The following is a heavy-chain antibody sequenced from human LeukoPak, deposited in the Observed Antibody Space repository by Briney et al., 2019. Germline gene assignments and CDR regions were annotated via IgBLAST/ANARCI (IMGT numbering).Heavy chain of an antibody. V-gene: IGHV3-74*01. CDR2: INGDESTT. J-gene: IGHJ4*02. CDR3: ARDYRSGSYPTCYFGD. CDR1: GFTFSRHW. Sequence: GGSLRLSCAASGFTFSRHWMHWVRQPPGKGLVWVSRINGDESTTNYADSVKGRFTISRDNSRNTLYLQMNSLRADDTAVYYCARDYRSGSYPTCYFGDWGQGTVVTVSS. D-gene: IGHD3-10*01.